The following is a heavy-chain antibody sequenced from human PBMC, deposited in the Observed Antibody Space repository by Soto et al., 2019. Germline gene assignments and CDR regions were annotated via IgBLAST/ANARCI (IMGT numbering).Heavy chain of an antibody. J-gene: IGHJ4*02. CDR3: AKTITLSPSDDSRGRGALIDH. V-gene: IGHV3-30*18. D-gene: IGHD6-19*01. CDR2: ISHEGNSK. Sequence: GGSLRLSCAASGFTFSVFGTHWVRQAPGKXPEWVAVISHEGNSKHYADSVKGRFTISRDNAKNTLSLLMDSLRPEDTALYYCAKTITLSPSDDSRGRGALIDHWGQGTLVTVSS. CDR1: GFTFSVFG.